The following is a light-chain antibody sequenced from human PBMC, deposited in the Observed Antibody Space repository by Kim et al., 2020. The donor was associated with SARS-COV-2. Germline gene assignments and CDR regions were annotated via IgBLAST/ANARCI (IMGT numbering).Light chain of an antibody. J-gene: IGLJ1*01. CDR3: SSYTITSTYG. CDR1: STDVGGYDF. Sequence: QSALTQPASVSGSPGQSITISCTGTSTDVGGYDFVSWYQQHPGKAPKLVIYDVTKRPSGVSIRFSASKSDNTASLTISGLQAEDEADYYCSSYTITSTYGFGTGTKVTVL. V-gene: IGLV2-14*01. CDR2: DVT.